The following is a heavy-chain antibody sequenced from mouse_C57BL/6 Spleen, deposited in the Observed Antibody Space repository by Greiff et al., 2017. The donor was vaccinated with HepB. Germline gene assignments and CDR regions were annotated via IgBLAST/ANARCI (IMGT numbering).Heavy chain of an antibody. CDR1: GYTFTSYW. J-gene: IGHJ4*01. V-gene: IGHV1-72*01. CDR3: ARPDYYGSTYEDYYAMDY. CDR2: IDPNSGGT. Sequence: VKPGASVKLSCKASGYTFTSYWMHWVKQRPGRGLEWIGRIDPNSGGTKYNEKFKSKATLTVDKPSSTAYMQLSSLTSEDSAVYYCARPDYYGSTYEDYYAMDYWGQGTSVTVSS. D-gene: IGHD1-1*01.